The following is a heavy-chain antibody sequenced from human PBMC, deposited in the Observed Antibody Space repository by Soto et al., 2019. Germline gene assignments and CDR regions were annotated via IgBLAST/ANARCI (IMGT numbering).Heavy chain of an antibody. Sequence: LRLSCTASGFTVSDYSVNWVRQAPGKGLEWISYISSTGDLIFYADSVKGRFTIARDIAKNSLYLQMDSLRDEDSAVYYCATWAIAVGGEGFWGQGTLVTVSS. D-gene: IGHD2-21*01. J-gene: IGHJ4*02. CDR1: GFTVSDYS. V-gene: IGHV3-48*02. CDR2: ISSTGDLI. CDR3: ATWAIAVGGEGF.